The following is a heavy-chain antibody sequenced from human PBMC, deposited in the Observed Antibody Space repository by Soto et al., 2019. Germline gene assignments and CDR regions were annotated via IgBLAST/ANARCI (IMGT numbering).Heavy chain of an antibody. V-gene: IGHV4-39*01. CDR1: GGSISSSSYY. D-gene: IGHD4-4*01. Sequence: QLQLQESGPGLVKPSETLSLTCTVSGGSISSSSYYWGWIRQPPGKGLEWIGSIYYSGSTYYNPSLKSRVTISVDTSKNQFSLKLSSVTAADTAVYYCATLTQTTVGVTTRLVDYWGQGTLVTVSS. CDR2: IYYSGST. CDR3: ATLTQTTVGVTTRLVDY. J-gene: IGHJ4*02.